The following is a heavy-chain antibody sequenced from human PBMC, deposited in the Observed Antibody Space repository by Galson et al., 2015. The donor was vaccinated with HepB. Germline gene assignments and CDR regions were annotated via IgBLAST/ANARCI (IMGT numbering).Heavy chain of an antibody. CDR3: ARDRFSPASGVDY. J-gene: IGHJ4*02. D-gene: IGHD2-2*01. Sequence: QDRVTMTTDTSTNTAYMELRSLRSDDTAVYYCARDRFSPASGVDYWGQGTLVTVSS. V-gene: IGHV1-18*01.